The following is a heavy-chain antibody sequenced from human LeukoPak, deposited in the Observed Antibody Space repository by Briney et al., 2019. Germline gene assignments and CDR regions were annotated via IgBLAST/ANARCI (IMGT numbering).Heavy chain of an antibody. V-gene: IGHV4-61*02. D-gene: IGHD2-8*01. J-gene: IGHJ4*02. Sequence: SQTLSLTCTVSGGSISSGSYYWSWIRQPAGKGLEWIGRIYTSGSTNYDPSLKSRVTISVDTSKNQFSLKLSSVTAADTAVYYCARLRGGVFDYWGQGTLVTVSS. CDR2: IYTSGST. CDR1: GGSISSGSYY. CDR3: ARLRGGVFDY.